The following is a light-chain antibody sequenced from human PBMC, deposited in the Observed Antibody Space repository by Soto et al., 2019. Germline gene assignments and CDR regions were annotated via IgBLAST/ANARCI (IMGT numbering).Light chain of an antibody. Sequence: SYELTHPPSVSVSPGQTSRITCSGDALPKQYAYWYQQKPGQSPVLVIYKDSERPSGSPERFSGSSSGTTVTLTISGVQAEDEADYYCQSADSSGTYVVFGGGTKLTVL. V-gene: IGLV3-25*02. CDR2: KDS. J-gene: IGLJ2*01. CDR3: QSADSSGTYVV. CDR1: ALPKQY.